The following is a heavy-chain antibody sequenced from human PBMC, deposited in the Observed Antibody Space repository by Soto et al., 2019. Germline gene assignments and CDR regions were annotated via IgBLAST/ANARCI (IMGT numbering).Heavy chain of an antibody. CDR2: ISGSGGST. CDR1: GFTFSSYA. Sequence: PGGSLRLSCAASGFTFSSYAMMWVRQAPVKGLEWVSAISGSGGSTYYADSVKGRFTISRDNSKNTLYLQMNSLRAEDTAVYYCARRGSGSYYDYWGQGTLVTVSS. J-gene: IGHJ4*02. V-gene: IGHV3-23*01. CDR3: ARRGSGSYYDY. D-gene: IGHD1-26*01.